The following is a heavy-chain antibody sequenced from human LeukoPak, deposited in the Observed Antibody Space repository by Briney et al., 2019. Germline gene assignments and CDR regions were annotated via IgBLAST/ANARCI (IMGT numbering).Heavy chain of an antibody. D-gene: IGHD5-18*01. CDR2: ISGSGGST. Sequence: GGSLRLSCAASGFTFSSYAMSWVRQAPGKGLEWVSAISGSGGSTYYADSVKGRFTIPRDNSKNTLYLQMNSLRAEDTAVYYCAKDLDSRWIQLTNWFDPWGQGTLVTVSS. CDR1: GFTFSSYA. CDR3: AKDLDSRWIQLTNWFDP. J-gene: IGHJ5*02. V-gene: IGHV3-23*01.